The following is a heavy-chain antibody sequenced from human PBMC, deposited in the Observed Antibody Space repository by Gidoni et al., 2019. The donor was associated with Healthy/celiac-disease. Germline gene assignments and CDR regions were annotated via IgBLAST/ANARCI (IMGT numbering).Heavy chain of an antibody. CDR2: ISGSGGST. CDR3: AAGYSSSWFDY. V-gene: IGHV3-23*01. D-gene: IGHD6-13*01. Sequence: EVQLLESGGGLVQHGGSLRLSCAASGFTFSSYAMSWVRQAPGKGLEWVSAISGSGGSTYYADSVKGRFTISRDNSKNTLYLQMTSLRAEDTAVYSCAAGYSSSWFDYWGQGTLVTVSS. CDR1: GFTFSSYA. J-gene: IGHJ4*02.